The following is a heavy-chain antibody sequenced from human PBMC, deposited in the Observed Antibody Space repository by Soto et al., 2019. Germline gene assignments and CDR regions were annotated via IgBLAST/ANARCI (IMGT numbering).Heavy chain of an antibody. Sequence: QVHLVQSGAEVKKPGASVKVSCKGSGYTFTRYGITWVRQAPGQGLEWMGWISAHNGNTAYAKKLQGRVTVTRDTSTSTAYMELRSLRSDATAVYYCARGRYGDYWGQGALVTVSS. CDR3: ARGRYGDY. V-gene: IGHV1-18*01. CDR2: ISAHNGNT. D-gene: IGHD1-1*01. CDR1: GYTFTRYG. J-gene: IGHJ4*02.